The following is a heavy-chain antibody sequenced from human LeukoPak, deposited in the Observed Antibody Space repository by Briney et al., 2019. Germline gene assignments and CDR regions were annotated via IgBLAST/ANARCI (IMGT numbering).Heavy chain of an antibody. CDR2: ISWNSGSI. J-gene: IGHJ5*02. CDR3: AKDRLRDYYSSTSCSTNWFDP. Sequence: HPGRSLRLSCAASGFTFDDYAMHWVRQAPGKGLEWVSGISWNSGSIGYADSVKGRFTISRDNAKNSLYLQMNSLRAEDTALYYCAKDRLRDYYSSTSCSTNWFDPWGQGTLVTVSS. V-gene: IGHV3-9*01. CDR1: GFTFDDYA. D-gene: IGHD2-2*01.